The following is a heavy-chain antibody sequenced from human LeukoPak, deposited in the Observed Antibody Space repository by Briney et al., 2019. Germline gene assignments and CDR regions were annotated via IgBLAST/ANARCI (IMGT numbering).Heavy chain of an antibody. CDR3: AKSYSSGWFGLYFDS. V-gene: IGHV3-23*01. CDR2: FSGSGDTT. J-gene: IGHJ4*02. D-gene: IGHD6-19*01. Sequence: QTGGSLRLSCAASGFTFSNYAMNWVRQAPGKGLEWVSTFSGSGDTTYYADSVKGRFAISTDNSKNTLYLQMGSLRAEDTAVYYCAKSYSSGWFGLYFDSWGQGTLVTVSS. CDR1: GFTFSNYA.